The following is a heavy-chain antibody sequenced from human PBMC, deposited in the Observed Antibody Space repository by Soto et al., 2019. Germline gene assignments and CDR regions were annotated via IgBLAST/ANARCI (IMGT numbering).Heavy chain of an antibody. Sequence: SGPTLVNPTETLTLTCTVSGFSLTNARMGVSWIRQPPGKALEWLAHISSNDEKSYSTSLISRLTISKDTSKSQVVLIMTNMDPVDTATYHCARTVVTPSSAFDSWGQGTMVTVSS. V-gene: IGHV2-26*01. J-gene: IGHJ3*02. D-gene: IGHD2-21*02. CDR2: ISSNDEK. CDR1: GFSLTNARMG. CDR3: ARTVVTPSSAFDS.